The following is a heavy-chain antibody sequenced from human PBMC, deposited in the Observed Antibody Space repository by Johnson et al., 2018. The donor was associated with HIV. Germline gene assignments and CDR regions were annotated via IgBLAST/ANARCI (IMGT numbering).Heavy chain of an antibody. V-gene: IGHV3-53*01. CDR2: IYSGGST. CDR3: AKERSGSYSGADAFDI. D-gene: IGHD1-26*01. Sequence: VLLVESGGGLIQPGGSLRLSCAASGFIVSSNYMSWVRQAPGKGLEWVSVIYSGGSTYYADSVQGRFTISRDNSKNTLYLQMNSLRAEDTAVYYCAKERSGSYSGADAFDIWGQGTMVTVSS. J-gene: IGHJ3*02. CDR1: GFIVSSNY.